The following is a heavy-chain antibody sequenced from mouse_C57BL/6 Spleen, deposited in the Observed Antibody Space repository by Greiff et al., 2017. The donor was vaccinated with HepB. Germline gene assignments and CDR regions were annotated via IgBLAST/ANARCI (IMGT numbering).Heavy chain of an antibody. Sequence: VQLQQPGAELVRPGSSVKLSCKASGYTFTSYWMDWVKQRPGQGLEWIGNIYPSDSETHYNQKFKDKATLTVDKSSSTAYMQLSSLTSEDSAVYYCAMGYGNYGYWGQGTTLTVSS. D-gene: IGHD2-1*01. V-gene: IGHV1-61*01. CDR3: AMGYGNYGY. CDR2: IYPSDSET. CDR1: GYTFTSYW. J-gene: IGHJ2*01.